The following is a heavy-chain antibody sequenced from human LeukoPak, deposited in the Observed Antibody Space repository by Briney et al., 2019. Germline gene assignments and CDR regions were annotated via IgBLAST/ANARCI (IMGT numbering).Heavy chain of an antibody. CDR3: ARDSAHYYDSSGRRKNWFDP. Sequence: ASVKVSCKASGGTFSSYAISWVRQAPGQGLEWMGIINPSGGSTSYAQKFQGRVTMTRDTSTSTVYMELSSLRSEDTAVYYCARDSAHYYDSSGRRKNWFDPWGQGTLVTVSS. J-gene: IGHJ5*02. D-gene: IGHD3-22*01. CDR2: INPSGGST. CDR1: GGTFSSYA. V-gene: IGHV1-46*03.